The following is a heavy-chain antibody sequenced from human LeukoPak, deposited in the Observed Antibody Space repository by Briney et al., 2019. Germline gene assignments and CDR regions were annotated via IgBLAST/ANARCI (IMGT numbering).Heavy chain of an antibody. CDR3: ARRSWRADDSGRLYYFDY. CDR1: GGSFSGYY. J-gene: IGHJ4*02. V-gene: IGHV4-34*01. CDR2: INHSGST. D-gene: IGHD1-26*01. Sequence: PSETLSLTCAVYGGSFSGYYWSWIRQPPGKGLEWIGEINHSGSTNYNPPLKSRVTISVDTSKNQFSLKLSSVTAADTAVYYCARRSWRADDSGRLYYFDYWGQGTLVTVSS.